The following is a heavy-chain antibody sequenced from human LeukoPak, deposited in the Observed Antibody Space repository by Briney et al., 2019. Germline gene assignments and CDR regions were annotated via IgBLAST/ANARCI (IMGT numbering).Heavy chain of an antibody. CDR3: ARFDQVSETAGGY. CDR2: INPHSGGT. Sequence: GASVKVSCKASGYTFTGYCMHWVRQAPGQGLEWMGWINPHSGGTNYAQKFQGRVTMTRDTSISTAYMELSRLRSDDTAVYYCARFDQVSETAGGYWGQGTLVTVSS. CDR1: GYTFTGYC. V-gene: IGHV1-2*02. D-gene: IGHD5/OR15-5a*01. J-gene: IGHJ4*02.